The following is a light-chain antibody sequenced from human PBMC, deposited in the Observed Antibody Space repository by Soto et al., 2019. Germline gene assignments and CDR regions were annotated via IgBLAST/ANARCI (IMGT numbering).Light chain of an antibody. CDR2: DVS. V-gene: IGLV2-14*01. Sequence: QSVLTQPASVSGSPGQSITISCTGTSSDVGGYNYVSWYQQHPGKAPKLLIYDVSNRPSGVSNRFSGSKSGNTASLTISGLQAEDEADYYCCSYTSSSTRLYAFVTGTKVTVL. CDR1: SSDVGGYNY. J-gene: IGLJ1*01. CDR3: CSYTSSSTRLYA.